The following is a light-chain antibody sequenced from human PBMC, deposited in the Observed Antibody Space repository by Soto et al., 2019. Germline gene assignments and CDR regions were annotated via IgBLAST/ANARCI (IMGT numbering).Light chain of an antibody. CDR2: AVS. CDR3: SSDTSSSTGV. J-gene: IGLJ2*01. Sequence: QSALTPPASVSGSPGQAITISCTGTSSDIGGYNYVSWYLPHPGNAPKLIIPAVSNRPSGVSDRFSGSKSGNTASLPISGRQAEDDGDYYCSSDTSSSTGVVGGGTQLTVL. V-gene: IGLV2-14*01. CDR1: SSDIGGYNY.